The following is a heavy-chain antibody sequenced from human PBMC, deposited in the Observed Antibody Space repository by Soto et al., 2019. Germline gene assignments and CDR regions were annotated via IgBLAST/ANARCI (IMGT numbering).Heavy chain of an antibody. J-gene: IGHJ6*02. CDR3: ARVDYYYYGMDV. CDR1: GLSLSSDGYY. Sequence: PSETLSLTCTFSGLSLSSDGYYSSWLRPHPGKGLEWIGYIYYSGSTYYNPSLKSRVTISVDTSKNQFSLKLSSVTAADTAVYYCARVDYYYYGMDVWGQGTTVTVSS. V-gene: IGHV4-31*03. CDR2: IYYSGST.